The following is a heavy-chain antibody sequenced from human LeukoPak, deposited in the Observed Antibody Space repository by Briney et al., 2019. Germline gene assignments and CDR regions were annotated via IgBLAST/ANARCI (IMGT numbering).Heavy chain of an antibody. Sequence: KLGESLKISCKGSGYNFPSYWIGWVRQMPGKGLEWMGIIYPGDSDTTYSPSFQGQVTISADKSISTAYLQWSSLKASDTAMYYCARHRLDIVAQQPFDPWGQGTLVTVSS. CDR3: ARHRLDIVAQQPFDP. D-gene: IGHD2-15*01. CDR1: GYNFPSYW. V-gene: IGHV5-51*01. CDR2: IYPGDSDT. J-gene: IGHJ5*02.